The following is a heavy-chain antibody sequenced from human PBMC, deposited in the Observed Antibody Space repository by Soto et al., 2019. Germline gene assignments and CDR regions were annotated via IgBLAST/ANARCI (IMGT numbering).Heavy chain of an antibody. CDR3: ARDRIAAAGTMTPLDY. CDR1: GGTFSSYA. D-gene: IGHD6-13*01. J-gene: IGHJ4*02. Sequence: SVKVSCKASGGTFSSYAISWVRQAPGQGLEWMGGIIPIFGTANCAQKFQGRVTITADESTSTAYMELSSLRSEDTAVYYCARDRIAAAGTMTPLDYWGQGTLVTVSS. CDR2: IIPIFGTA. V-gene: IGHV1-69*13.